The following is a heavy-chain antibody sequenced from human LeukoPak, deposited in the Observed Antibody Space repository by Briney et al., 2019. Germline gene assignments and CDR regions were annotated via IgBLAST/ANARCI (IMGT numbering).Heavy chain of an antibody. V-gene: IGHV1-69*13. Sequence: SVKVSCKASGGTFSNYAISWVRQAPGQGLEWMGGIIPIFGTAKYAQRFQGRVTITADESWSTAYMELSSLRSEDTAVYYCARERGRSYGSVPYYYYYMDVWGKGTTVTVSS. CDR3: ARERGRSYGSVPYYYYYMDV. CDR2: IIPIFGTA. J-gene: IGHJ6*03. D-gene: IGHD5-18*01. CDR1: GGTFSNYA.